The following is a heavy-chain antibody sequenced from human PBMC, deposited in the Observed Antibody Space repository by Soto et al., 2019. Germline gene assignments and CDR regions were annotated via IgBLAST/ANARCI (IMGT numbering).Heavy chain of an antibody. V-gene: IGHV3-15*01. CDR1: GFTFSNAW. Sequence: GSLRLSCSASGFTFSNAWMSWVRQAPGKGLEWVGRIKSKTDGGTTDYAAPVKGRFTISRDDSKNTLYLQMDSLKTEDTAVYYCTTSEPVIYDYVWGSYRTYDAFDIWGQGTMVTVSS. D-gene: IGHD3-16*02. CDR3: TTSEPVIYDYVWGSYRTYDAFDI. CDR2: IKSKTDGGTT. J-gene: IGHJ3*02.